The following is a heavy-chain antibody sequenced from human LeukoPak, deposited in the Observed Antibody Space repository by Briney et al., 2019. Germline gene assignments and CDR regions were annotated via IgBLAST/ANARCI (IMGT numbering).Heavy chain of an antibody. D-gene: IGHD3-9*01. J-gene: IGHJ4*02. CDR2: IYSGGST. Sequence: GGSLRLSCAASGFTVSSNYMSWVRQAPGKGLEWVSVIYSGGSTYYADSVKGRFTISRDNSKNTLCLQMNSLRAEDTAVYYCAREPDILTGFDWGQGTLVTVSS. V-gene: IGHV3-66*02. CDR1: GFTVSSNY. CDR3: AREPDILTGFD.